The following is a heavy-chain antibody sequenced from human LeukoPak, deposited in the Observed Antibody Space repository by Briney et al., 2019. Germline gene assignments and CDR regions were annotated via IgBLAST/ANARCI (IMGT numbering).Heavy chain of an antibody. CDR3: ARDPGYCSSTSCYTTFDY. V-gene: IGHV3-30-3*01. Sequence: GGSLRLSCAASGFTFSSYAMHWVRQAPGKGLEWVAVISYDGSNKYYADSVKGRFTISRDNSKNTLYLQMNSLRAEDTAAYYCARDPGYCSSTSCYTTFDYWGQGTLVTVSS. D-gene: IGHD2-2*02. CDR1: GFTFSSYA. J-gene: IGHJ4*02. CDR2: ISYDGSNK.